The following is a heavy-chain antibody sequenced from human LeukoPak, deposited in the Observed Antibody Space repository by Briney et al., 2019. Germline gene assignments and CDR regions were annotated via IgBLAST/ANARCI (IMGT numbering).Heavy chain of an antibody. CDR2: INPNSGGT. Sequence: ASVKVSCKASGYTFTGYYMHWVRQAPGQGLEWMGWINPNSGGTNYAQKFQGRVTMTRDTSISTAYMELSRLRSDDTAVYYCARDRGSELAYCGGDCYSDWFDPWGQGALVTVSS. V-gene: IGHV1-2*02. CDR1: GYTFTGYY. CDR3: ARDRGSELAYCGGDCYSDWFDP. D-gene: IGHD2-21*01. J-gene: IGHJ5*02.